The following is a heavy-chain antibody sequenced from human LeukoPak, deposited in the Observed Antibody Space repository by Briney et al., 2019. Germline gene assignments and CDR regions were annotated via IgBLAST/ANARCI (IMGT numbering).Heavy chain of an antibody. CDR2: IYPGDSDT. CDR1: GYTFTNYW. CDR3: ARAGYSNRWDGVDY. V-gene: IGHV5-51*01. D-gene: IGHD2/OR15-2a*01. Sequence: GESLKISCKGSGYTFTNYWIGWVRQMPGKGLEFMGIIYPGDSDTRYSPSFQGQATISVDKSINTAYLQWSSLKASDSAMYYCARAGYSNRWDGVDYWGQGTLVTVSS. J-gene: IGHJ4*02.